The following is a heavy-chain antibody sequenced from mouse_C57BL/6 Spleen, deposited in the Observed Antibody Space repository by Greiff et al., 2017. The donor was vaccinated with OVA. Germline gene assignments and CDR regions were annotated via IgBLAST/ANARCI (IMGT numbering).Heavy chain of an antibody. CDR3: ARRGGNYVPFAY. V-gene: IGHV1-80*01. J-gene: IGHJ3*01. D-gene: IGHD2-1*01. Sequence: QVQLQQSGAELVKPGASVKISCKASGYAFRSYWMNWVKQRPGKGLEWIGQIYPGDGATNYNGKFKGKATLTADKSSSTAYMQLSSLTSEDSAVYFGARRGGNYVPFAYWGQGTLVTVSA. CDR2: IYPGDGAT. CDR1: GYAFRSYW.